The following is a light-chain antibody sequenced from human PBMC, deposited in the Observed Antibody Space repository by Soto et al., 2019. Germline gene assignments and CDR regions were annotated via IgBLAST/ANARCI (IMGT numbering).Light chain of an antibody. V-gene: IGKV1-6*01. CDR2: AAS. CDR1: RDVGSY. Sequence: QMTQSPSSLSASVGDKIIITCRASRDVGSYVSWYQQKPGQAPKLLIYAASNLYTGVPSRFSGSRSGTEFTLTISSLQPEDFASYYCLQDYGDSWTFGQGTRWIS. CDR3: LQDYGDSWT. J-gene: IGKJ1*01.